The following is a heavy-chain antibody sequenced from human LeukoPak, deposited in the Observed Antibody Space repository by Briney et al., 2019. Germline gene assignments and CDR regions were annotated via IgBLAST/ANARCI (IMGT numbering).Heavy chain of an antibody. D-gene: IGHD5-18*01. CDR1: GYTFTSYG. CDR3: ARLGGYSYSNFDI. Sequence: ASVKVSCKASGYTFTSYGISWVRQAPGQGLEWMGWISAYNGNTNYAQKLQGSVTMTRNTSISTAYMELSSLRSEDTAVYYCARLGGYSYSNFDIWGQGTMVTVSS. CDR2: ISAYNGNT. V-gene: IGHV1-18*01. J-gene: IGHJ3*02.